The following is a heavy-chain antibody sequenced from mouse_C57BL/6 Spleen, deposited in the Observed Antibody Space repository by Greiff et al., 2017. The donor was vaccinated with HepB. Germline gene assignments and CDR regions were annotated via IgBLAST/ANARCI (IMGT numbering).Heavy chain of an antibody. D-gene: IGHD2-2*01. CDR3: ARFVGYGYDDY. V-gene: IGHV1-42*01. J-gene: IGHJ2*01. Sequence: VQLQQSGPELVKPGASVKISCKASGYSFTGYYMNWVKQSPEKSLEWIGEINPSTGGTTYNQKFKAKATLTVDKSSSTAYMQLKSLTSEDSAVYYCARFVGYGYDDYWGQGTTLTVSS. CDR1: GYSFTGYY. CDR2: INPSTGGT.